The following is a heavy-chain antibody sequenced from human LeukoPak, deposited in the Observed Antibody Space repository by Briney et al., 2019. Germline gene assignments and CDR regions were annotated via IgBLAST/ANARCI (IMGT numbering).Heavy chain of an antibody. CDR2: IKTDGSIT. CDR3: ARDSGTTGEVKFDP. J-gene: IGHJ5*02. Sequence: GGSLRLSCAASGFSFSVYWMHWVRQAPGKGPVWVSRIKTDGSITDYADFVKGRFTISRDNAKNTLYLQMNSLRAEDTAVYYCARDSGTTGEVKFDPWGQGTLVTVSS. D-gene: IGHD3-10*01. CDR1: GFSFSVYW. V-gene: IGHV3-74*01.